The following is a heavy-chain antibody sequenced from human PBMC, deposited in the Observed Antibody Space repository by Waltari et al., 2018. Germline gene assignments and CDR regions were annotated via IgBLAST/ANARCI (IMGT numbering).Heavy chain of an antibody. CDR1: GYTFTDYY. CDR3: ATTELGGATVGSPRLNDAFDI. CDR2: VDPEDGET. Sequence: EVQLVQSGAEVKKPGATVKISCKASGYTFTDYYMHWVQQAPGKGLEWMGRVDPEDGETIYAEKFQGRVTITADTSTDTAYMELSSLRSEDTAVYYCATTELGGATVGSPRLNDAFDIWGQGTMVTVSS. D-gene: IGHD1-26*01. V-gene: IGHV1-69-2*01. J-gene: IGHJ3*02.